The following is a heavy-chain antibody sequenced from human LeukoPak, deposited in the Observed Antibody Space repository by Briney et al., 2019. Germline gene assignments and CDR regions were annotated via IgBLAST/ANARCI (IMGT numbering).Heavy chain of an antibody. CDR2: IYQSGRT. V-gene: IGHV4-4*02. D-gene: IGHD1-14*01. J-gene: IGHJ5*02. Sequence: SETLSLTCAVSGGSTSSSIWWSWVRQPPGKGLEWIAEIYQSGRTNYNPSLRSRVTMSVDKSTNQFSLELNSVTAADTAVYYCARDQQYHRPAGWFDPWGQGTLVTVSS. CDR1: GGSTSSSIW. CDR3: ARDQQYHRPAGWFDP.